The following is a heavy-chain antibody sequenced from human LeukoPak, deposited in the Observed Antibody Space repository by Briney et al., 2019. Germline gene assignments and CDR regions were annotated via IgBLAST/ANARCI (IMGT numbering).Heavy chain of an antibody. J-gene: IGHJ4*02. CDR2: INHSGST. Sequence: PSETLSLTCAVYGGSFSGYYWSWIRQPPGKGLEWIGEINHSGSTNYNPSLKSRVTISVDTSKNQFSLKLSSVTAADTAVYYCARGTAVVRPFDYWGQGTLVTASS. CDR1: GGSFSGYY. D-gene: IGHD6-19*01. V-gene: IGHV4-34*01. CDR3: ARGTAVVRPFDY.